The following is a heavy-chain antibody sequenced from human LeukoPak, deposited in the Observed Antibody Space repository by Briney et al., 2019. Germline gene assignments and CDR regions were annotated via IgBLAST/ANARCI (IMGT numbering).Heavy chain of an antibody. CDR1: GFTFSSYW. D-gene: IGHD2-15*01. CDR2: IKQDGSEK. Sequence: PGGSLRLSCAASGFTFSSYWMSWVRQAPGKGLEWVANIKQDGSEKYYVDSVKGRFTISRDNAKNSLYLQMNSLRAEDTVVYYCARNIKSGYCSGGSCPQLFDYWGQGTLVTVSS. J-gene: IGHJ4*02. CDR3: ARNIKSGYCSGGSCPQLFDY. V-gene: IGHV3-7*03.